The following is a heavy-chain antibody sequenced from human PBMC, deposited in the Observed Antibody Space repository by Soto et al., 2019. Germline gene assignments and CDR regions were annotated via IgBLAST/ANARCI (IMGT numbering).Heavy chain of an antibody. CDR2: IKQDGSEK. CDR3: ARVGLPGTHYGYYYRMDV. J-gene: IGHJ6*02. CDR1: GFTFSSYW. Sequence: HPGGSLRLSCAASGFTFSSYWMSWVRQAPGKGLEWVANIKQDGSEKYYVDSVKGRFTISRDNAKNSLYLQMNSLRAEDTAVYYCARVGLPGTHYGYYYRMDVWGQGTTVTVSS. V-gene: IGHV3-7*01. D-gene: IGHD1-1*01.